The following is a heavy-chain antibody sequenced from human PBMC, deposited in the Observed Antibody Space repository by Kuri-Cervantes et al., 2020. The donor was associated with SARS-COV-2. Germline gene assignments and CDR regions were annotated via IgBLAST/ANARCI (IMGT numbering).Heavy chain of an antibody. D-gene: IGHD3-3*01. J-gene: IGHJ4*02. V-gene: IGHV2-26*01. CDR1: GFPRSTSGMR. CDR3: AWTYDFWGGSYYFDY. Sequence: SGLTLVKPTQILTLTCTLLGFPRSTSGMRVSWIRQPPGKPLKWLANIFSNDEKAYSTSLKSRLTISNDTSKSQVVLTMTNMDPVDTATYYCAWTYDFWGGSYYFDYWGQGTLVTVSS. CDR2: IFSNDEK.